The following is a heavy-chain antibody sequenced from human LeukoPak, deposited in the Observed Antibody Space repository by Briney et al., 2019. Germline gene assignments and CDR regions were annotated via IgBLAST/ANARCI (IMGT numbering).Heavy chain of an antibody. CDR3: AREGRGIFYFDY. CDR2: IWYDGSNK. J-gene: IGHJ4*02. V-gene: IGHV3-33*01. D-gene: IGHD1-14*01. Sequence: GGSLRLSCAASGFTFSSYGMPWVRQAPGKGLEWVAVIWYDGSNKYYADSVKGRFTISRDNSKNTLYLQMNSLRAEDTAVYYCAREGRGIFYFDYWGQGTLVTVSS. CDR1: GFTFSSYG.